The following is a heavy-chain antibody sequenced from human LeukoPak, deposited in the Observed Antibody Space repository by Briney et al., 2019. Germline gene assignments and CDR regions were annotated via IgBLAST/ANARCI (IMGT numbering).Heavy chain of an antibody. CDR3: AISYGDYGPFYYYYYMDV. D-gene: IGHD4-17*01. V-gene: IGHV1-2*02. CDR1: GYTFTGYY. CDR2: INPNGGGT. J-gene: IGHJ6*03. Sequence: ASVKVSCKASGYTFTGYYMHWVRQAPGQGLEWMGWINPNGGGTNYAQKFQGRVTMTRDTSISTAYMELSRLRSDDTAVYYCAISYGDYGPFYYYYYMDVWGKGTTVTVSS.